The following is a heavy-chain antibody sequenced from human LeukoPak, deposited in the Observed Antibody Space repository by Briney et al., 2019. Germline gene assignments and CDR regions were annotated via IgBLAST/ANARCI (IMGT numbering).Heavy chain of an antibody. CDR3: AKVGTNDGSYFAFDI. V-gene: IGHV3-9*01. CDR2: ISWNSGSI. J-gene: IGHJ3*02. D-gene: IGHD1-26*01. CDR1: GFTFDDYA. Sequence: GGSLRLSCAASGFTFDDYAMHWVRQAPGKGLEWVSGISWNSGSIGYADSVKGRFTISRDNAKNSLYLQMNSLRAEDTALYYCAKVGTNDGSYFAFDIWGQGTMVTVSS.